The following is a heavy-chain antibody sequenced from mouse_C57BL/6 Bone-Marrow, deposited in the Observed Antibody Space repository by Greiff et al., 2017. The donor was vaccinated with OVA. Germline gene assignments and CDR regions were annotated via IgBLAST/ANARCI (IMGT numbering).Heavy chain of an antibody. CDR3: ARDGALLWLRRWYFDV. CDR1: GFTFSSYA. V-gene: IGHV5-4*01. J-gene: IGHJ1*03. D-gene: IGHD2-2*01. Sequence: EVKLMESGGGLVKPGGSLKLSCAASGFTFSSYAMSWVRQTPEKRLEWIAPISAGGSYTYYPDNVKGRFTISRDNAKNNLYLQMSHLKSEDTAMDYCARDGALLWLRRWYFDVWGTGTTVTVSS. CDR2: ISAGGSYT.